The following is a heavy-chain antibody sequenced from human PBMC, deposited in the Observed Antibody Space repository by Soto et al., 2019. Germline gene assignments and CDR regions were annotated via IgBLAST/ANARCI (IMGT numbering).Heavy chain of an antibody. CDR2: ISGSSTYT. Sequence: GSLRLSCAASGFILSDNYVSWIRQAPGQGLEWVSDISGSSTYTNYADSVKGRFTISRDNAQNSVYLQMNSLRAEDTAVYYCAREPLRRSFDFWGQGTLVTVSS. J-gene: IGHJ4*02. CDR1: GFILSDNY. V-gene: IGHV3-11*06. CDR3: AREPLRRSFDF. D-gene: IGHD4-17*01.